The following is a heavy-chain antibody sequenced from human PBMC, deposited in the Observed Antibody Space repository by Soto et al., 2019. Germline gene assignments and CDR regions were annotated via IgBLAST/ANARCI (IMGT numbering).Heavy chain of an antibody. CDR2: ISYDGSEK. CDR1: GFTFNTYG. CDR3: AKSPNFYCSSPNCYKYFFDR. Sequence: PGGSLRLSCAASGFTFNTYGMHWVRQAPGKGLEWVAVISYDGSEKYYVDSVKGRFTISKDNSKNTLYLQMNSLRPEDTAVYYCAKSPNFYCSSPNCYKYFFDRWGQGTRVTV. J-gene: IGHJ4*02. V-gene: IGHV3-30*18. D-gene: IGHD2-2*02.